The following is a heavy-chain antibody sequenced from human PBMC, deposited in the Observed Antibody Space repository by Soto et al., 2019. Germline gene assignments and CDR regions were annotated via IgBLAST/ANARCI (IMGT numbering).Heavy chain of an antibody. V-gene: IGHV4-34*01. CDR2: INHSGST. Sequence: PSETLSLTCAFYGWSFSGYYWSLIRQPPGKGLEWIGEINHSGSTNYNPSLKSRVTISVDTSKNQFSLKLSSVTAADTAVYYCARSYYDFWSGYYKRSYYYYYMDVWGKGTTVTVS. CDR1: GWSFSGYY. CDR3: ARSYYDFWSGYYKRSYYYYYMDV. D-gene: IGHD3-3*01. J-gene: IGHJ6*03.